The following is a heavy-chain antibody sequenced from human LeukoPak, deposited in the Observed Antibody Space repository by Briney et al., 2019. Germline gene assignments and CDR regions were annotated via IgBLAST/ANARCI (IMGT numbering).Heavy chain of an antibody. CDR3: ARSTAVADNADY. Sequence: ASVKVSCKASGYTFTGYYMYWVRQAPGQGLECMGWINPNSGGTNYAQRFQGRVTMTRDTSISTAYMELSRLRSDDTAVYYCARSTAVADNADYWGQGTLVTVSS. CDR1: GYTFTGYY. J-gene: IGHJ4*02. CDR2: INPNSGGT. V-gene: IGHV1-2*02. D-gene: IGHD6-19*01.